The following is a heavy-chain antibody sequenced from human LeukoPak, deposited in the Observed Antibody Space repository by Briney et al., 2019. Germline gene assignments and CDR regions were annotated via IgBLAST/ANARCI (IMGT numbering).Heavy chain of an antibody. CDR1: GFTFSSYW. CDR2: IKQDGSEK. D-gene: IGHD1-26*01. CDR3: ARRRDSGSLQHFDY. V-gene: IGHV3-7*03. J-gene: IGHJ4*02. Sequence: GGSPRLSCAASGFTFSSYWMSWVRQAPGKGLEWVANIKQDGSEKYYVDSVKGRFTISRDNAKNSLYLQMNSLRAEDTAVYYCARRRDSGSLQHFDYWGQGTLVTVSS.